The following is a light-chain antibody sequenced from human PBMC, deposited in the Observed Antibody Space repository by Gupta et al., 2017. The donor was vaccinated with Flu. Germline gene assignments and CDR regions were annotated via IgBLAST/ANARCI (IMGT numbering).Light chain of an antibody. CDR2: LGS. CDR3: MQALQTPVT. Sequence: DIVMTQSPLSLPVTPGEPASISCRYSQSLLHSNGYNYLDWYLQKPGQSPQLLIYLGSNRASGVPDRFSCSGSGTYFTLKISRVEAEDVGVYYCMQALQTPVTFGQGTKVEIK. V-gene: IGKV2-28*01. CDR1: QSLLHSNGYNY. J-gene: IGKJ1*01.